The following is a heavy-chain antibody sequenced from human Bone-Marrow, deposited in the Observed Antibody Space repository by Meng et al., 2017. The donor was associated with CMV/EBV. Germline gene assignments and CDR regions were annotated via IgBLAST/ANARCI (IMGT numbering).Heavy chain of an antibody. Sequence: GGSLRLSCAASGFTFSSYWMSWVRQAPGKGLEWVANIKQDGSEKYYVDTVKGRFTISRDNAKNSLYLQMNSLRAEDTAVYYCARDARLQGTIFGVVTTTYYYYGMDVWGQGTTVTVS. CDR3: ARDARLQGTIFGVVTTTYYYYGMDV. D-gene: IGHD3-3*01. CDR2: IKQDGSEK. J-gene: IGHJ6*02. V-gene: IGHV3-7*01. CDR1: GFTFSSYW.